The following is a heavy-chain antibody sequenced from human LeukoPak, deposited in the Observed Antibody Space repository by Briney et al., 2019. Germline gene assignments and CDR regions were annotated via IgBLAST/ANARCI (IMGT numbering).Heavy chain of an antibody. J-gene: IGHJ4*02. CDR1: GHTFSISW. Sequence: GDSLKISCKGSGHTFSISWIGWVRQKPGEGLEWMGIIYVGDSDTRYNPSFQGQVTISADRSTSTAYLQWDSLKASDTAMYYCARLDVGGYYFAENWGQGTLVTVSS. V-gene: IGHV5-51*01. CDR3: ARLDVGGYYFAEN. D-gene: IGHD3-22*01. CDR2: IYVGDSDT.